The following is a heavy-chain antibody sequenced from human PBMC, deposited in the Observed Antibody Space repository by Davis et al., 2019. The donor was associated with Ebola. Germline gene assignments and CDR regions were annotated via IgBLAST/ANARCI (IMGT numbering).Heavy chain of an antibody. CDR1: GGTFSSYA. CDR2: IIPILGIA. D-gene: IGHD7-27*01. J-gene: IGHJ4*02. V-gene: IGHV1-69*10. CDR3: ATQELGRTLYSDY. Sequence: SVKVSCKASGGTFSSYAISWVRQAPGQGLEWMGGIIPILGIANYAQKFQGRVTITADESTSTAYMELSSLRSEDTAVYYCATQELGRTLYSDYWGLGTLVTVSS.